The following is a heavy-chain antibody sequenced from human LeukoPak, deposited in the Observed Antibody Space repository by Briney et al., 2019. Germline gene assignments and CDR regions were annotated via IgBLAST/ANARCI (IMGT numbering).Heavy chain of an antibody. J-gene: IGHJ4*02. CDR2: ISGSGGST. Sequence: GGSLRLSCAASGFTFSSYAMSWVRQAPGKGLEWVSAISGSGGSTYYADSVKGRFTISRDNSKNTLYLQMNSLRAEDPAVYHCARGLYCSSTSCYTGGFDYWGQGTLVTVSS. CDR3: ARGLYCSSTSCYTGGFDY. CDR1: GFTFSSYA. V-gene: IGHV3-23*01. D-gene: IGHD2-2*02.